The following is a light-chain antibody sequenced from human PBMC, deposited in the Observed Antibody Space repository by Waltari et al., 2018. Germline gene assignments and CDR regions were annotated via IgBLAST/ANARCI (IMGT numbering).Light chain of an antibody. CDR1: SPKTYF. CDR3: NCRDSSGNHR. CDR2: GRN. J-gene: IGLJ2*01. Sequence: SSELTQDPAVSVAVGQTVRITCQGDSPKTYFEIWYQQKPGQAPLLVIYGRNDRPSGIPERCFGASTGDKSSLTITGAQAEDEADYFCNCRDSSGNHRFGGGTKLTVL. V-gene: IGLV3-19*01.